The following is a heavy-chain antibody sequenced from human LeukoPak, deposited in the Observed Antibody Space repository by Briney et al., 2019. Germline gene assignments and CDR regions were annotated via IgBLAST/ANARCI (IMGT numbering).Heavy chain of an antibody. CDR3: VREILYCSGGSCYRGPFDN. CDR2: IHSSGST. CDR1: GGSISSYY. D-gene: IGHD2-15*01. V-gene: IGHV4-4*08. Sequence: SETLSLTCTVSGGSISSYYWNWIRQPPGKGLEWLGYIHSSGSTTYNPSLQSRVTISVDTSKNQFSLKLSSVTAADTAVYYCVREILYCSGGSCYRGPFDNWGQGTLVTVSA. J-gene: IGHJ4*02.